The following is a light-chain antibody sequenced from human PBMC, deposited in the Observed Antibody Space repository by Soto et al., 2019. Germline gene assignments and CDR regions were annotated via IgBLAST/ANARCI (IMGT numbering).Light chain of an antibody. Sequence: DIQMTQSPSSLSASVGDRVTITCRASESINRHLNWYQQKPGKAPKLLIYAASSLQNGVPSRFSGSGSGTVFTLTISNLQPEDFATYYCQQSYSTLSITFGQGTRLEIK. J-gene: IGKJ5*01. V-gene: IGKV1-39*01. CDR1: ESINRH. CDR3: QQSYSTLSIT. CDR2: AAS.